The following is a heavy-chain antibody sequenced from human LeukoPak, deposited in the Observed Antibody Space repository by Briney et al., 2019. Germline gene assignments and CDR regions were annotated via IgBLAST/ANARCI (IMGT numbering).Heavy chain of an antibody. CDR3: ARVRGSYTFDY. CDR2: INHSGST. D-gene: IGHD1-26*01. Sequence: PSETLSLTCAVYGGSFSGYYWSWIRQPPGKGLEWIGEINHSGSTNYNPSLKSRVTISVDTSKNQFSLKLNSVTAADTAVYYCARVRGSYTFDYWGQGTLVTVSS. J-gene: IGHJ4*02. V-gene: IGHV4-34*01. CDR1: GGSFSGYY.